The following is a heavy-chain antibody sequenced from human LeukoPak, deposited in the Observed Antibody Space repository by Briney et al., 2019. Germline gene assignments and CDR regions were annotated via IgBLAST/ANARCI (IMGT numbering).Heavy chain of an antibody. J-gene: IGHJ5*02. Sequence: SQTLSLTCAISGDSVSSNSVTWNWIRQSPSRGLEWLGRTYYRSTWYNDYAVSVRGRITVNPDTSKNQFSLHLNSVTPEDSAVYYCARRLTQYDCFDPWGQGILVTVSS. V-gene: IGHV6-1*01. CDR1: GDSVSSNSVT. D-gene: IGHD2-2*01. CDR2: TYYRSTWYN. CDR3: ARRLTQYDCFDP.